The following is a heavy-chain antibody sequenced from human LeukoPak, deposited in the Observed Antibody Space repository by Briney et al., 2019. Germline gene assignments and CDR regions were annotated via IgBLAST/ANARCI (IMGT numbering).Heavy chain of an antibody. CDR2: IYYSGST. CDR3: ARGSVYGDFDY. D-gene: IGHD5/OR15-5a*01. V-gene: IGHV4-59*01. CDR1: GGSISSYY. J-gene: IGHJ4*02. Sequence: SETLSLTCTVSGGSISSYYWSRIRQPPGKGLEWIGYIYYSGSTNYNPSLKSRVTISVDTSKNQFSLKLSSVTAADTAVYYCARGSVYGDFDYWGQGTLVTVSS.